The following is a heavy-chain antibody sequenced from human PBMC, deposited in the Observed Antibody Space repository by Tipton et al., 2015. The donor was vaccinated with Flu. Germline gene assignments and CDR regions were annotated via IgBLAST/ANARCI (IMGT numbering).Heavy chain of an antibody. D-gene: IGHD3-10*01. CDR2: IYYSGST. Sequence: TLSLTCTVSGGSISSSSYYWGWIRQPPGKGLEWIGSIYYSGSTFFNPSLKIRVTISVDTSKNQFSLKLSSVTAADTAVYYCARDRLLWFGDRYGMDVWGQGTTVTVSS. CDR3: ARDRLLWFGDRYGMDV. V-gene: IGHV4-39*07. CDR1: GGSISSSSYY. J-gene: IGHJ6*02.